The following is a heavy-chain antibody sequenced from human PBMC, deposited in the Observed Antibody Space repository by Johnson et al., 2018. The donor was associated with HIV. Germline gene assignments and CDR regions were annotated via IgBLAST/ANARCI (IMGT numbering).Heavy chain of an antibody. Sequence: QVQLVESGGGLVKPGGSLRLSCAASGFTFSDYYMSWIRQAPGKGLEWVSYISSSGSPIYYADSVKGRFTISRDNAKNSLYLQRNSLRAEDTAVYYCATPPNHYYDSSGYAFDIWGQGTMVTVSS. CDR3: ATPPNHYYDSSGYAFDI. CDR2: ISSSGSPI. CDR1: GFTFSDYY. D-gene: IGHD3-22*01. V-gene: IGHV3-11*04. J-gene: IGHJ3*02.